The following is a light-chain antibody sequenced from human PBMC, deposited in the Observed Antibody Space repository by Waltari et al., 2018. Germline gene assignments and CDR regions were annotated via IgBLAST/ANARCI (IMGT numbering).Light chain of an antibody. CDR3: CSYAGGFVYV. J-gene: IGLJ1*01. CDR2: DVT. CDR1: SSAIGDYNY. V-gene: IGLV2-11*01. Sequence: QSALTQPRSVSGSPGQSVAISCTGTSSAIGDYNYAHWYQHHPGKAPKLMIYDVTKRPSGVPDRFSGSKSGNTASLTISGLQAEDEADYYCCSYAGGFVYVFGTGTKVTVL.